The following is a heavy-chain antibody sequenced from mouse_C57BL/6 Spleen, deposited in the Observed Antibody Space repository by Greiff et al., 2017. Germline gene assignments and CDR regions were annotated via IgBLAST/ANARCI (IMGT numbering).Heavy chain of an antibody. V-gene: IGHV1-69*01. D-gene: IGHD2-1*01. CDR1: GYTFTSYW. CDR3: ARGGGNYDAMDY. J-gene: IGHJ4*01. Sequence: QVQLQQSGAELVMPGASVKLSCKASGYTFTSYWMHWVKQRPGQGLEWIGEIDPSDSYTNYNKKFKGKSTLTVDKSSSTAYMQLSSLTSEDSAVYYCARGGGNYDAMDYWGQGTSVTVSS. CDR2: IDPSDSYT.